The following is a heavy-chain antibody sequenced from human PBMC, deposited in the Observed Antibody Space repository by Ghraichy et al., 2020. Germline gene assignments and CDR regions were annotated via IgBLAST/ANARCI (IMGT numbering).Heavy chain of an antibody. CDR2: ISSTSSHI. V-gene: IGHV3-48*02. D-gene: IGHD4-17*01. Sequence: GGSLRLSCAASGFTFSSYDMNWVRQAPGRGLEWISYISSTSSHIYYAHSVKGRFTISRDDGRNSLYLQMNSLRDEDTAVYYCARDSSSRLRTSRPDLWGQCTLVTVSS. J-gene: IGHJ5*02. CDR3: ARDSSSRLRTSRPDL. CDR1: GFTFSSYD.